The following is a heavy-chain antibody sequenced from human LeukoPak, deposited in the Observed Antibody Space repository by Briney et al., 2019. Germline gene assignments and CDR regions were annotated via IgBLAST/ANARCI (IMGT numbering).Heavy chain of an antibody. V-gene: IGHV4-59*01. CDR3: AREVPYCSSTSCLSDGTDV. D-gene: IGHD2-2*01. J-gene: IGHJ6*02. CDR2: IYYSGST. Sequence: SETLALICTVSGGSISRYYWSWIRQPPGKGLEWIGYIYYSGSTNYNPSLKSRVTISVDTSKNQSSLKLSSVTAADTAVYYCAREVPYCSSTSCLSDGTDVWGQGTTVTVSS. CDR1: GGSISRYY.